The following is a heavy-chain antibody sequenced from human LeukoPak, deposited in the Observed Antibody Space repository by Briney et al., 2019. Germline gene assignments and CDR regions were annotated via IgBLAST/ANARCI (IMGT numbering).Heavy chain of an antibody. Sequence: GGSLRLSCAASGFTFSNSALSWARQAPGKGLEWVSDISGSGGSTYYADSVKGRFTISRDNSKNTLYLQMNSLRAEDTAVYYCAKRIQSAMATGYWGQGTLVTVSS. CDR1: GFTFSNSA. CDR2: ISGSGGST. CDR3: AKRIQSAMATGY. D-gene: IGHD5-18*01. V-gene: IGHV3-23*01. J-gene: IGHJ4*02.